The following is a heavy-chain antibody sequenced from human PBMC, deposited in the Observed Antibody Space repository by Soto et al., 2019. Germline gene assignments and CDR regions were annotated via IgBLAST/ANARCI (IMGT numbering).Heavy chain of an antibody. Sequence: QVQLVQSGAEVKKPGSSVKVSCKASGGTFNSYTISWVRQAPGQGLEWMGRIIPILGIANYAQKFQGRVTITADKSTSTAYMELSSLSSEDTAVYYCARTDRDSSGYFYFDYWGQGTLVTVSS. J-gene: IGHJ4*02. CDR2: IIPILGIA. D-gene: IGHD3-22*01. CDR3: ARTDRDSSGYFYFDY. V-gene: IGHV1-69*02. CDR1: GGTFNSYT.